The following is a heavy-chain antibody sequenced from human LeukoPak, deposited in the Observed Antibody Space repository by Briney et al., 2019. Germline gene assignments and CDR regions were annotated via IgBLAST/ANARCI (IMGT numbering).Heavy chain of an antibody. D-gene: IGHD3-22*01. CDR2: ISYDGSNK. CDR3: ARDHAEYYYDSSGYPASPGGY. Sequence: PGGSLRLSCAASGFTFSSYAMHWVRQAPGKGLEWVAVISYDGSNKYYADSVKGRFTISRDNSKNTLYLQMNSLRAEDTAVYYCARDHAEYYYDSSGYPASPGGYWGQGTLVTVSS. V-gene: IGHV3-30-3*01. CDR1: GFTFSSYA. J-gene: IGHJ4*02.